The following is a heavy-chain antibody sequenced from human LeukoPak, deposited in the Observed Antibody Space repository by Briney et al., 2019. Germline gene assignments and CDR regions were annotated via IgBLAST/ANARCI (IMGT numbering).Heavy chain of an antibody. Sequence: PGGSLRLSYAASGFTFTSYSMSWVRQAPGKGLEWVSGISDRGDYTYYADSVKGRFTISRDNSKNTLYLQMNSLRAEDTALYFCAKKAQYNGNYPLDYWGQGTLVTVSS. CDR1: GFTFTSYS. J-gene: IGHJ4*02. CDR3: AKKAQYNGNYPLDY. CDR2: ISDRGDYT. D-gene: IGHD1-26*01. V-gene: IGHV3-23*01.